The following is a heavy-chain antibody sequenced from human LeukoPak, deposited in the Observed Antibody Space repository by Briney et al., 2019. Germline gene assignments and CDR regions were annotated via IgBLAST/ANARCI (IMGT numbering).Heavy chain of an antibody. CDR3: ARRITIFGVAYDY. V-gene: IGHV3-7*01. CDR2: IKQDGSEK. D-gene: IGHD3-3*01. Sequence: GGSLRLSCAASGFTFSSYWMSWVRQAPGKGLEWVANIKQDGSEKYYVDSVKGRFTISRDNAKNSLYLQMNSLRAEGTAVYYCARRITIFGVAYDYWGQGTLVTVSS. J-gene: IGHJ4*02. CDR1: GFTFSSYW.